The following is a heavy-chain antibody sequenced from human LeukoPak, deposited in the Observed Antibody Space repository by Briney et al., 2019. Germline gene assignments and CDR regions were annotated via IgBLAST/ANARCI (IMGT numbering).Heavy chain of an antibody. CDR2: ISSGGGGI. J-gene: IGHJ4*02. Sequence: QPGGSLGLSCAASGFTFSSYEMNWVRQAPGKGLEWVSYISSGGGGIFYADSVKGRFTISRDNAKNSLHLQMNSLRAEDTAVYYCARDGASHPSIYYFDYWGQGTLVTVSS. CDR3: ARDGASHPSIYYFDY. V-gene: IGHV3-48*03. CDR1: GFTFSSYE. D-gene: IGHD4-17*01.